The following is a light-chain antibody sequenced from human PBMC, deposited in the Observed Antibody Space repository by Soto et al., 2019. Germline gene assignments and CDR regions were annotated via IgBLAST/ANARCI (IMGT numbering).Light chain of an antibody. CDR1: SGXXSYA. J-gene: IGLJ3*02. V-gene: IGLV4-69*01. CDR2: LNSDGSH. Sequence: QLVLTQSPSASASLGASVKLTCTLSSGXXSYAIAWHQQQPEKGPRYLMKLNSDGSHSKGDGIPDRFSGSSSGAERYLTISSLQSEDEADYYCQTWGTGTWVFGGGTKVTVL. CDR3: QTWGTGTWV.